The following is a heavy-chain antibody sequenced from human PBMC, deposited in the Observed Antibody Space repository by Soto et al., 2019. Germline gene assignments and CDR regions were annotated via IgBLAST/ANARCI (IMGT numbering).Heavy chain of an antibody. V-gene: IGHV1-69*05. Sequence: QVQLVQSGAEVKKPGSSVKVSCKASGGTFSSYAISWVRQAPGQGLEWMGGIIPIFGTANYAQKFQGRVTITXXEXRXXADMELSSRRSEDTAGYYCARDPGSPGTGTTGGDYWGEGTLVTVSS. CDR1: GGTFSSYA. CDR3: ARDPGSPGTGTTGGDY. D-gene: IGHD1-1*01. CDR2: IIPIFGTA. J-gene: IGHJ4*02.